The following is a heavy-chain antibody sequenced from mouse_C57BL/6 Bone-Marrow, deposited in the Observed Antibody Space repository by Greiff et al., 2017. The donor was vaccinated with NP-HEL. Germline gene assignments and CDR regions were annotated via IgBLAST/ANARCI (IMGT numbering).Heavy chain of an antibody. CDR1: GYTFTSYW. Sequence: QVQLQQSGAELVKPGASVKLSCKASGYTFTSYWMHWVKQRPGQGLEWIGMIHPNSGSTNYNEKFKSKATLTVDKSSSTAYMQLSSLTSEDSAVYYCARVYPYYAMDYWGQGTSVTVSS. D-gene: IGHD2-1*01. J-gene: IGHJ4*01. CDR2: IHPNSGST. V-gene: IGHV1-64*01. CDR3: ARVYPYYAMDY.